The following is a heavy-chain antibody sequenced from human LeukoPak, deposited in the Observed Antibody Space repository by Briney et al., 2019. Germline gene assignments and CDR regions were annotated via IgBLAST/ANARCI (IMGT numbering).Heavy chain of an antibody. CDR2: ISGSGGST. CDR3: AKSSSGWYVGNFDY. CDR1: GFTFSSYG. J-gene: IGHJ4*02. Sequence: GGSLRLSCAASGFTFSSYGMHWVRQAPGKGLEWVSAISGSGGSTYYADSVKGRFTISRDNSKNTLYLQMNSLRAEDTAVYYCAKSSSGWYVGNFDYWGQGTLVTVSS. D-gene: IGHD6-19*01. V-gene: IGHV3-23*01.